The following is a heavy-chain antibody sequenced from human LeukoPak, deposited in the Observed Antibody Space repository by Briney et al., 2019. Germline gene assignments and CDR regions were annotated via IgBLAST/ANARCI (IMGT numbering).Heavy chain of an antibody. Sequence: GGSLRLSCAASGFTFRNHGMHWVRQAPGKGLEWVAVIWYDGSNKYYADSVKGRFTFSRDNSKNTLSLQMDSLRAEDTALYCCARDRGSYYIDFWGQGTPVTVSS. CDR1: GFTFRNHG. CDR3: ARDRGSYYIDF. V-gene: IGHV3-33*01. J-gene: IGHJ4*02. CDR2: IWYDGSNK. D-gene: IGHD1-1*01.